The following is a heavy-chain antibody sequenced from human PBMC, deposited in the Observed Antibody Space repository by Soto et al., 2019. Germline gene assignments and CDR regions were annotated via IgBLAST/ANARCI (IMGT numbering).Heavy chain of an antibody. CDR1: GGSISSYY. Sequence: SETLSLTCTVSGGSISSYYWRWIRQPAGKGLEWIGRIYTSGSTNYNPPLKSRVTMSVDTSKNQFSLKLSSVTAADTAVSYCARTTGNSSGWYWSDYYYYYGMDVWGQGTTVTVSS. D-gene: IGHD6-19*01. J-gene: IGHJ6*02. CDR3: ARTTGNSSGWYWSDYYYYYGMDV. CDR2: IYTSGST. V-gene: IGHV4-4*07.